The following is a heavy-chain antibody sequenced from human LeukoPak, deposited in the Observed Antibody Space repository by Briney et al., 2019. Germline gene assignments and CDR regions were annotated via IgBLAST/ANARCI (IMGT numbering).Heavy chain of an antibody. Sequence: ASVKVSCKTSGGTFNNYALSWVRQAPGQGLEWMGGIIPIFGAPNYAQKFQGRVTITTDETTSTAYMELRSLRSEDTAVYYCATRRGSTLDYWGQGTLVTVSS. J-gene: IGHJ4*02. D-gene: IGHD2-2*01. CDR1: GGTFNNYA. CDR2: IIPIFGAP. CDR3: ATRRGSTLDY. V-gene: IGHV1-69*05.